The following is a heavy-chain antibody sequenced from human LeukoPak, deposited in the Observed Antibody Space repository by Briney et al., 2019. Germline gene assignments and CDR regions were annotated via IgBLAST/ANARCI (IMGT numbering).Heavy chain of an antibody. CDR2: IRSDGINK. CDR1: GLTFSRHV. D-gene: IGHD2-21*02. V-gene: IGHV3-30*02. J-gene: IGHJ4*02. Sequence: PAGSLRLSCVASGLTFSRHVMHWVRQAPGKGLEWVGFIRSDGINKDYADSLKGRFIVSRDNSKHTLYLQMNSLGTEDTAVYFCASGPGDADWGPFDFWGQGTLVTVSS. CDR3: ASGPGDADWGPFDF.